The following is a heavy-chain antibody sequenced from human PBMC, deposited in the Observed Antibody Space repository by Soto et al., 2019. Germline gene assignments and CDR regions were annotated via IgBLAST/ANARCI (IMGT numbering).Heavy chain of an antibody. J-gene: IGHJ3*02. D-gene: IGHD3-22*01. Sequence: ASVKVSCKASGYTFTSYAMHWVRQAPGQRLEWMGWINAGFGTANYAQKFQGRVTITADESTSTAYMELSSLRSEDTAVYYCARDLRNYYYDSSGYFGDAFDIWGQGTMVTVSS. V-gene: IGHV1-3*01. CDR1: GYTFTSYA. CDR2: INAGFGTA. CDR3: ARDLRNYYYDSSGYFGDAFDI.